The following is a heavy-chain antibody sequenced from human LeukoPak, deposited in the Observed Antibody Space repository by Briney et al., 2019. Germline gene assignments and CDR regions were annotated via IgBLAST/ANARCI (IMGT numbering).Heavy chain of an antibody. D-gene: IGHD2-15*01. V-gene: IGHV4-61*02. CDR2: IYTSGST. J-gene: IGHJ4*02. CDR3: AKTLGYCSGGSCYSGVIDY. Sequence: PSETLSLTCTVSGGSISSGSYYWSWIRQPAGKGLEWIGRIYTSGSTNYNPSLKSRVTISVDTSKNQFSLKLSSVTAADTAVYYCAKTLGYCSGGSCYSGVIDYWGQGTLVTVSS. CDR1: GGSISSGSYY.